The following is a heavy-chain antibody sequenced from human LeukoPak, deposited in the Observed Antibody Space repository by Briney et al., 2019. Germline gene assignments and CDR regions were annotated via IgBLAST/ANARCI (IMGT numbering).Heavy chain of an antibody. Sequence: SETLSLTCTVSGGSISSSSYYRGWIRQPPGKGLEWIGSIYYSGSTYYNPSLKSRVTISVDTSKNQFSLKLSSVTAADTAVYYCARHLEQPTAPYFDYWGQGTLVTVSS. J-gene: IGHJ4*02. CDR3: ARHLEQPTAPYFDY. V-gene: IGHV4-39*01. CDR2: IYYSGST. CDR1: GGSISSSSYY. D-gene: IGHD6-13*01.